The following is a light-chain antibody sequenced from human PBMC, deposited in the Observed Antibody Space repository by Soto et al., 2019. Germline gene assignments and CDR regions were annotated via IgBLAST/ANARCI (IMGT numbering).Light chain of an antibody. Sequence: QSALTQPASVSGSPGQSITIACTGTSSDIGGYNFVSWYQQHPGKAPKLLIYDVGNRPSGVSNRFSGSKSGNTASLTISGLQAEDEAHYYCNSYRTVSTYVFGTGTKV. CDR1: SSDIGGYNF. J-gene: IGLJ1*01. CDR2: DVG. V-gene: IGLV2-14*01. CDR3: NSYRTVSTYV.